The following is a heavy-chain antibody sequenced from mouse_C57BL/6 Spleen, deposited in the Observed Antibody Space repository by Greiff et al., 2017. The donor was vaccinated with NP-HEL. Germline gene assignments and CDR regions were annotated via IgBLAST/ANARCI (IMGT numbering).Heavy chain of an antibody. J-gene: IGHJ3*01. V-gene: IGHV5-17*01. CDR3: ARGALQAWFAY. CDR2: ISSGSSTI. Sequence: EVKLVESGGGLVKPGGSLKLSCAASGFTFSDYGMHWVRQAPEKGLEWVAYISSGSSTIYYADTVKGRFTISRDNAKNTLFLQMTSLRSEDTAMYYCARGALQAWFAYWGQGTLVTVSA. D-gene: IGHD1-1*01. CDR1: GFTFSDYG.